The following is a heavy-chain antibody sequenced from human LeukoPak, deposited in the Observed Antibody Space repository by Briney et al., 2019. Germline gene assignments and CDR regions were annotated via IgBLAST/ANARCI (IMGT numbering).Heavy chain of an antibody. J-gene: IGHJ6*02. V-gene: IGHV3-30-3*01. CDR2: ISYDGSNK. Sequence: GGSLRLSCAASGFTFSSYAMHWVRQAPGKGLEWVAVISYDGSNKYYADSVKGRFTISRDNSKNTLYLQMNSLRAEDTAVYYCARDLSTMVRGVIITHYYYYYGMDVWGQGTTVTVS. CDR3: ARDLSTMVRGVIITHYYYYYGMDV. CDR1: GFTFSSYA. D-gene: IGHD3-10*01.